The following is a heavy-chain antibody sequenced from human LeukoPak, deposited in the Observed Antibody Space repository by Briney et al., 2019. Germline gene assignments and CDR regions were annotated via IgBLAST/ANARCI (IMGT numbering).Heavy chain of an antibody. J-gene: IGHJ4*02. CDR2: IYTRGST. D-gene: IGHD3-22*01. CDR1: GGSISSYY. CDR3: AGEGHYYDSSGYNYGGEDY. V-gene: IGHV4-4*07. Sequence: SETLSLTCTVSGGSISSYYWSWIRQPAGKGLEWIGRIYTRGSTNYNPSLKSRVTMSVDTSKNQFSLKLSSVTAADTAVYYCAGEGHYYDSSGYNYGGEDYWGQGTLVTVSS.